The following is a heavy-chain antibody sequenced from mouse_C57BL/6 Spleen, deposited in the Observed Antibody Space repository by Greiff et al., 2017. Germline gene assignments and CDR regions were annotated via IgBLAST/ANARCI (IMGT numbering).Heavy chain of an antibody. D-gene: IGHD1-1*01. J-gene: IGHJ2*01. CDR3: ARRYGSSPRYFDY. Sequence: QVQLMQPGAELVMPGASVKLSCKASGYTFTSYWMHWVKQRPGQGLEWIGRIDPADSYTNYTEKFKGTSTLTADKSSSTAYMQLSSLTSEHSACYYFARRYGSSPRYFDYWGQGTTLTVSS. CDR2: IDPADSYT. V-gene: IGHV1-69*01. CDR1: GYTFTSYW.